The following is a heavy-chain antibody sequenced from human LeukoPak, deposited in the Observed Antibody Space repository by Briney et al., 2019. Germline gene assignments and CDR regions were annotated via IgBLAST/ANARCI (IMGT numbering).Heavy chain of an antibody. Sequence: PSETLSLTCSVSGASISSYYWSWIRQSPGKGLEWIGYMYYSGTTNYNPSLKSRVSISKDVPKNQFSLRVTSVTAADTAVYYCARVGGAPLGAFDIWGQGTMVTVSS. V-gene: IGHV4-59*01. CDR3: ARVGGAPLGAFDI. CDR2: MYYSGTT. D-gene: IGHD3-16*01. CDR1: GASISSYY. J-gene: IGHJ3*02.